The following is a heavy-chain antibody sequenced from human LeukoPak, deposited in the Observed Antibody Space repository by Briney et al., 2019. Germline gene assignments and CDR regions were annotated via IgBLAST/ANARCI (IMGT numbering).Heavy chain of an antibody. J-gene: IGHJ3*02. CDR1: GVSMSQNY. CDR3: ATSIGSKNAFHI. Sequence: SETLSLTCTVSGVSMSQNYCTWIRQSPGKGLEWIGFVSYIGGTRYNPSLKSRLYLSIDTSKNQFSLDLTSVTALDTGVYYCATSIGSKNAFHIWGRGTAVTVSS. V-gene: IGHV4-59*08. D-gene: IGHD4-11*01. CDR2: VSYIGGT.